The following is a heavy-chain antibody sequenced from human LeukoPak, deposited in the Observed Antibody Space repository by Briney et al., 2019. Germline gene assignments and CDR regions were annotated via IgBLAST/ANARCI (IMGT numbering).Heavy chain of an antibody. D-gene: IGHD4-17*01. Sequence: QPGRSLRLSCAASGFTFSSYGMHWVRQAPGKGLEWVAIIWYDGSNKYYADSVKGRFTISRDNSKNTLYLQMNSLRAEDTAVYYCAKDGTTVTTLNYSDYWGQGTLVTVSS. V-gene: IGHV3-33*06. CDR3: AKDGTTVTTLNYSDY. CDR1: GFTFSSYG. J-gene: IGHJ4*02. CDR2: IWYDGSNK.